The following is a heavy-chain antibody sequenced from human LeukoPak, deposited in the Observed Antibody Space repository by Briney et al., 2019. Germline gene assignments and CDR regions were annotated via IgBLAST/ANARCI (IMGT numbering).Heavy chain of an antibody. Sequence: PSETLSLTCTVSGGSISSYYWSWIRQPPGKGLEWIGYIYTSGSTNYNPSLKSRVTISVDTSKNQFSLKLSSVTAADTAVYYCARSYDFWSGYASDPWGQGTLVTVSS. CDR3: ARSYDFWSGYASDP. V-gene: IGHV4-4*09. CDR1: GGSISSYY. J-gene: IGHJ5*02. D-gene: IGHD3-3*01. CDR2: IYTSGST.